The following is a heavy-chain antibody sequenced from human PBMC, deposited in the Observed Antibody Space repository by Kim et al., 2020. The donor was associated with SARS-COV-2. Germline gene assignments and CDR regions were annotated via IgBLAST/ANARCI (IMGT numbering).Heavy chain of an antibody. CDR1: GGSFSGYY. CDR2: INHSGST. V-gene: IGHV4-34*01. CDR3: ARAPYSKYFDY. J-gene: IGHJ4*02. Sequence: SETLSLTCAVYGGSFSGYYWSWIRQPPGKGLEWIGEINHSGSTNYNPSLKSRVTISVDTSKNQFSLKLSSVTAADTAVYYCARAPYSKYFDYWGQGTLVTVSS. D-gene: IGHD6-13*01.